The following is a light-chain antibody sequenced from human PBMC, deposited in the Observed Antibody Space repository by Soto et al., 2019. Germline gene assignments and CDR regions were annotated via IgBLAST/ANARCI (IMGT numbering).Light chain of an antibody. V-gene: IGLV2-14*01. J-gene: IGLJ1*01. CDR1: SSDVGGYNY. CDR3: SSYTSSRAYV. CDR2: EVS. Sequence: SVLTQPASVSGSPGQSITISCTGTSSDVGGYNYVSWYQQQSGKAPKLMIHEVSNRPSGVSNRFSGSKSGNTASLTISGLQAEDAADYYCSSYTSSRAYVFGIGTKVTVL.